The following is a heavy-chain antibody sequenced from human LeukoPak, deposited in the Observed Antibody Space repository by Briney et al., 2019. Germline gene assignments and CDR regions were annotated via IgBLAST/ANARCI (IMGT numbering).Heavy chain of an antibody. D-gene: IGHD6-13*01. CDR2: INPSGGST. J-gene: IGHJ6*02. CDR1: GYTFTSYY. Sequence: ASVKVSCKASGYTFTSYYMHWVRQAPGQGLEWMGIINPSGGSTSYAQKFQGRVTMTRDTSISTAYMELSSLRSEDTAVYYCAFWAAAHYYYGMDVWGQGTTVTVSS. V-gene: IGHV1-46*01. CDR3: AFWAAAHYYYGMDV.